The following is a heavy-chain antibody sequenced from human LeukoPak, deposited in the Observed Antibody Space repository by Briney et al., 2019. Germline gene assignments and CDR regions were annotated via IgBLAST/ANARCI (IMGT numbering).Heavy chain of an antibody. Sequence: GGSLRLSCAASGFTFSSYGMHWVRQAPGKGLEWVAVIWYDGSNKYYADSVKGRFTISRDNSKNTLYLQMNSLRAEDTAVYYCARDGLTTVSLSPSMDVWGQGTTVTVSS. CDR1: GFTFSSYG. CDR2: IWYDGSNK. V-gene: IGHV3-33*01. D-gene: IGHD4-17*01. J-gene: IGHJ6*02. CDR3: ARDGLTTVSLSPSMDV.